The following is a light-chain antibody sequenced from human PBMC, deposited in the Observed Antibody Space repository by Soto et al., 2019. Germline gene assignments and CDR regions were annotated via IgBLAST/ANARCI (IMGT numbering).Light chain of an antibody. CDR3: QQYGNSPPLT. Sequence: EIVLTQSPATLSLSPGERATHSCRASQSVSSSYLAWYQQKPGQAPRLLIYGASTRATGIPDRFSGSGSGTDFTLTISRLEPEDFAVYYCQQYGNSPPLTFGGGTKVEIK. CDR1: QSVSSSY. V-gene: IGKV3-20*01. J-gene: IGKJ4*01. CDR2: GAS.